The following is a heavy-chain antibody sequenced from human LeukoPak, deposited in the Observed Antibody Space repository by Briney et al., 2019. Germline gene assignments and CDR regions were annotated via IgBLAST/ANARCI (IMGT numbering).Heavy chain of an antibody. CDR2: ISYDGSNK. V-gene: IGHV3-30*03. CDR1: GFTFSSYG. Sequence: GGSLRLSCAASGFTFSSYGTHWVRQAPGKGLEWVAVISYDGSNKYYADSVKGRFIISRDNSKNTLYLQMNSLRAEDTAVYYCSSYRPSNFDYWGQGTLVTVSS. CDR3: SSYRPSNFDY. J-gene: IGHJ4*02. D-gene: IGHD3-16*02.